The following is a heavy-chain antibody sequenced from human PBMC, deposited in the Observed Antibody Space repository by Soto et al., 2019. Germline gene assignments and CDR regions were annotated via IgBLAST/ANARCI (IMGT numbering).Heavy chain of an antibody. CDR1: GFTFSSYS. V-gene: IGHV3-21*01. D-gene: IGHD3-3*01. CDR2: ISSSSSYI. CDR3: ARWGDFWSGQRYYYGMDV. Sequence: RRLSCAASGFTFSSYSMNWVRQAPGKGLEWVSSISSSSSYIYYADSVKGRFTISRDNAKNSLYLQMNSLRAEDTAVYYCARWGDFWSGQRYYYGMDVWGQGTTVTVSS. J-gene: IGHJ6*02.